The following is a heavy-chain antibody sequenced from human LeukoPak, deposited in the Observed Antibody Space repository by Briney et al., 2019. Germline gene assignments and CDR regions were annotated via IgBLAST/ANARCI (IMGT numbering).Heavy chain of an antibody. CDR1: GFTVSSNY. V-gene: IGHV3-33*08. CDR2: IWYDGSNK. CDR3: ATSAHIEVGTAPPPDY. J-gene: IGHJ4*02. D-gene: IGHD2-21*02. Sequence: GGSLRLSCAASGFTVSSNYISWVRQAPGEGLEWVAVIWYDGSNKDYADSVKGRFTISRDNSKNTLYLQMSGLRAEDTAVYYCATSAHIEVGTAPPPDYWGQGTLVTFTS.